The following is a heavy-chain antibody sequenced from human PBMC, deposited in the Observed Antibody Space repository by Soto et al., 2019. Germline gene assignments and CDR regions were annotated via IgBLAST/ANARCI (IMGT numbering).Heavy chain of an antibody. CDR3: AKDEYWESHFYYFMDL. Sequence: QVQLVESGGGVVQPGRSLRLSCEASGFTFSSYAMHWVRQAPGKGLEWVAVISHDGNVNYYSESVKGRFTMSRDNPKDTLYLQMDSLRTEDTAVYFCAKDEYWESHFYYFMDLWGKGTPVTVSS. CDR1: GFTFSSYA. D-gene: IGHD2-8*02. J-gene: IGHJ6*03. CDR2: ISHDGNVN. V-gene: IGHV3-30*18.